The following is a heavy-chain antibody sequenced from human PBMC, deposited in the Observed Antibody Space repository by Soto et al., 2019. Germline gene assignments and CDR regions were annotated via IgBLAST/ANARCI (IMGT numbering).Heavy chain of an antibody. J-gene: IGHJ4*02. CDR2: INSGSSTI. D-gene: IGHD5-12*01. V-gene: IGHV3-48*02. CDR1: GFTFRSYA. Sequence: EVQLVESGGGLVQPGGSLRLSCAASGFTFRSYAMNWVRQAPGKGLEWVSYINSGSSTIYYADSAKGRFSIPRDNAKNSLYLQMNSLRDEDTAVYFCVRDRGYTGYDLEYWGQGALVTVSS. CDR3: VRDRGYTGYDLEY.